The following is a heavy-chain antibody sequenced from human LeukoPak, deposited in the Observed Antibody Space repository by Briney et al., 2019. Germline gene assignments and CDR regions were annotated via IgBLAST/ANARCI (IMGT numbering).Heavy chain of an antibody. D-gene: IGHD5-18*01. CDR1: GFTFSSYS. CDR3: ARVQERLWSFDY. CDR2: ISSSSSYI. Sequence: GGSLRLSCAASGFTFSSYSMNWVRQAPGKGLEWASSISSSSSYIYYADSVKGRFTISRDNAKNSLYLQMNGLRAEDTAVYYCARVQERLWSFDYWGQGTLVTVSS. J-gene: IGHJ4*02. V-gene: IGHV3-21*01.